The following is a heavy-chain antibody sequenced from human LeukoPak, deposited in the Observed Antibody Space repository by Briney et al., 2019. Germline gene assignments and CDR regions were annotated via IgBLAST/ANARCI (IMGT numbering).Heavy chain of an antibody. CDR3: ATDRPSYCSSTNCPFDY. J-gene: IGHJ4*02. Sequence: PSETLSLTCTVSGGSISSSSYYWGWIRQPPGKGLEWIGSIYYTGSTYYNPSLKSRVTISVDTSKNQFSLKLSSVTAADTAVYYCATDRPSYCSSTNCPFDYWGQGTLVTVSS. CDR1: GGSISSSSYY. CDR2: IYYTGST. V-gene: IGHV4-39*01. D-gene: IGHD2-2*01.